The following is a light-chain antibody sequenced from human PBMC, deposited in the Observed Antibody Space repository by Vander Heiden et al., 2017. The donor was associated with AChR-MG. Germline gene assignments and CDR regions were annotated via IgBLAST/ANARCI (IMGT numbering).Light chain of an antibody. J-gene: IGLJ1*01. V-gene: IGLV3-25*03. Sequence: SFELTQPPSVSVSPGQTARITCSGDVLPKQYSYWYQQKPGQAPVLVIYRNTERPSGIPERFSGSTSGTTVTLTISGVQAEDEADYYCQSEDNGYTYVFGTGTKVTVL. CDR1: VLPKQY. CDR2: RNT. CDR3: QSEDNGYTYV.